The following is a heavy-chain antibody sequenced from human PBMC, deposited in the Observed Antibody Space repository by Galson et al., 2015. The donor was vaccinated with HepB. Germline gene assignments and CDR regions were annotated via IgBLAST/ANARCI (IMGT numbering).Heavy chain of an antibody. Sequence: SLRLSCAASGFTFSDYSMNWVRQAPGKGLEWVSYISGSGYTTYHAGSVRGRFTISRDNAKNSLYLQMNSLRADDTAVYYCARDKGGSSQNFDYWGQGTLVTVSS. CDR1: GFTFSDYS. CDR2: ISGSGYTT. J-gene: IGHJ4*02. V-gene: IGHV3-48*04. D-gene: IGHD6-13*01. CDR3: ARDKGGSSQNFDY.